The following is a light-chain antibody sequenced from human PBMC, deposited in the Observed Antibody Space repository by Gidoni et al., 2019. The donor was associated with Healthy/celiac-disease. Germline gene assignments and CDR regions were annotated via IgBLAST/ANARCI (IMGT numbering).Light chain of an antibody. Sequence: DIQMTQSPSTLSASVGDRVTITCRASQSISSWLAWYQQKPGKAPNLLIYKASSLESGVPSRFSCSGSGTEFTLTISSLQPDDFATYYCQQYNSYWTFXXXTKVEIK. V-gene: IGKV1-5*03. CDR1: QSISSW. CDR3: QQYNSYWT. J-gene: IGKJ1*01. CDR2: KAS.